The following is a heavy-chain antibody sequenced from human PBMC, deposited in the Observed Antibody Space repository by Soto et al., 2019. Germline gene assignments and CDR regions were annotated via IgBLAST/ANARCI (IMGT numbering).Heavy chain of an antibody. CDR2: ISYDGSNK. CDR3: AKDRNRYRSSWYLSGWFEP. V-gene: IGHV3-30*18. D-gene: IGHD6-13*01. J-gene: IGHJ5*02. Sequence: QVQLVESGGGVVQPGRSLRLSCAASGFTFSSYGMHWVRQAPGKGLECVAVISYDGSNKYYADSVKGRFTISRDNSNNTLYLQMNSLRAEDTAVYYCAKDRNRYRSSWYLSGWFEPWGQGTLVTVSS. CDR1: GFTFSSYG.